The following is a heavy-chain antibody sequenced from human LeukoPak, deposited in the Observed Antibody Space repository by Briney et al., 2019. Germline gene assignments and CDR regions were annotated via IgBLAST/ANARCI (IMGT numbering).Heavy chain of an antibody. CDR2: IYHSGST. D-gene: IGHD4-17*01. V-gene: IGHV4-38-2*02. J-gene: IGHJ5*02. CDR1: GYSISSGYY. CDR3: ARHDVSFPDYGATSVP. Sequence: PSETLSLTCTVSGYSISSGYYWGWIRQPPGKGLEWIGSIYHSGSTYYNPSLKSRVTISVDTSKNQFSLKLSSVTAADTAVYYCARHDVSFPDYGATSVPWGQGTLVTVSS.